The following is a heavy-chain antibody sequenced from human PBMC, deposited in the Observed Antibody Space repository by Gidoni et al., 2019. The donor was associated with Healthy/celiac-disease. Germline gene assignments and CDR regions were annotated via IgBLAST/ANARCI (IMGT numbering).Heavy chain of an antibody. D-gene: IGHD3-22*01. Sequence: QVQLEESGGGLVKPGGSLRLSCAASGLTFSDDYMSWIRQATGKGLELVSYISCSGSTIYYADSVKGRFTSSSDNAKNSLYLQMNSLRAEDTAVYYCARAVKGYYYDSSGYSVYFQHWGQGTLVTVSS. J-gene: IGHJ1*01. CDR3: ARAVKGYYYDSSGYSVYFQH. CDR2: ISCSGSTI. CDR1: GLTFSDDY. V-gene: IGHV3-11*01.